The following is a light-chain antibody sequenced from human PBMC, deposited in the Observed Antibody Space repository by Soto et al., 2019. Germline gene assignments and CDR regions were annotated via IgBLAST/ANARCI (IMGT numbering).Light chain of an antibody. V-gene: IGKV1-5*01. J-gene: IGKJ5*01. CDR2: GAS. CDR1: QSISRW. Sequence: DIQMTQSPSTLSASVGDRVAITCRASQSISRWLAWSQQKPGKAPNLLIYGASSLESGVPSRFSGSGSGTEFTLTISSLQPDDFATYYCQQYNSYPITFGQGTRLEIK. CDR3: QQYNSYPIT.